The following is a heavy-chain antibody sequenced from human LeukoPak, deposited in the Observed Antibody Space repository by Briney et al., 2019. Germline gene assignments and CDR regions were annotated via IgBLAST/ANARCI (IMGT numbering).Heavy chain of an antibody. CDR1: GDSIIGYY. Sequence: SETLSLTCSVSGDSIIGYYWGWIRQPPGKGLEWIGNIYYTGNTYYNSSLKSRVTISLDTSKNQFSLKLSSVTAADTAVYYCARLIVGATIGYYYYYMDVWGKGTTVTISS. CDR3: ARLIVGATIGYYYYYMDV. D-gene: IGHD1-26*01. CDR2: IYYTGNT. J-gene: IGHJ6*03. V-gene: IGHV4-39*07.